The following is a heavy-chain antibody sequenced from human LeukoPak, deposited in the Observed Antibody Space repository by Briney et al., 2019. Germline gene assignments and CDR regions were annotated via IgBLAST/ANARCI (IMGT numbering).Heavy chain of an antibody. D-gene: IGHD3-22*01. CDR2: ISGSGGST. V-gene: IGHV3-23*01. CDR3: AKSTKYYYDSSLDY. CDR1: GFTFSSYA. J-gene: IGHJ4*02. Sequence: GGSLRLSCAASGFTFSSYAMSWVRQAPGKVLEWVSAISGSGGSTYYADSVKGRFTISRDNSKNTLYLQMNSLRAEDTAVYYCAKSTKYYYDSSLDYWGQGTLVTVSS.